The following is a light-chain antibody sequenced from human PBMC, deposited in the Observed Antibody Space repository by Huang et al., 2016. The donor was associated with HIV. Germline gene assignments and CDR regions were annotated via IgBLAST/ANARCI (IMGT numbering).Light chain of an antibody. J-gene: IGKJ2*01. Sequence: DIQMTQSPSSLSASVGDRVTITFRASQSISSSLNWYQEKPGKAPKLLIFAAYSLQGGVPSRFSGSGSGTDFTLTISSLQPEDFATYYCQQSSSTPRTFGQGTKLEIK. CDR3: QQSSSTPRT. CDR1: QSISSS. CDR2: AAY. V-gene: IGKV1-39*01.